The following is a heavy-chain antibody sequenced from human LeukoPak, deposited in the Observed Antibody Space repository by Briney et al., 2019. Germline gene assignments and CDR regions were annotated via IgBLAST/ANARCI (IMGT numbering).Heavy chain of an antibody. J-gene: IGHJ4*02. D-gene: IGHD2-15*01. CDR1: GFIFSDYW. Sequence: PGGSLRLSCSASGFIFSDYWMHWVRQAPGKGLLWVSRSNGDGSSTAYADSVKGRFTISRDNAKNTLYLQMNSLRAEDAALYYCARAGYCSGGNCYSSYYDYWGQGTLVTVSS. V-gene: IGHV3-74*01. CDR2: SNGDGSST. CDR3: ARAGYCSGGNCYSSYYDY.